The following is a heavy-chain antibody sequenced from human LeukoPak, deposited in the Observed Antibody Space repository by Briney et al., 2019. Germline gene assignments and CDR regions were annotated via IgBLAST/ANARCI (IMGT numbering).Heavy chain of an antibody. CDR1: GFTFSNYG. D-gene: IGHD3-22*01. Sequence: PGGSLRLSCAASGFTFSNYGMHWVRQAPGRGLEWVSFIRYDGSDKYYADSVKGRFTISRDNSKNTPYLQMNSLRAEDTAVYHCAKAPSRGYDTSGYYSWGQGTLVTVSS. CDR2: IRYDGSDK. CDR3: AKAPSRGYDTSGYYS. V-gene: IGHV3-30*02. J-gene: IGHJ4*02.